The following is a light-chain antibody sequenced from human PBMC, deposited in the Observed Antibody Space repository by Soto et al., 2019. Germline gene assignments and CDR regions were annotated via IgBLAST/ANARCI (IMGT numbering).Light chain of an antibody. J-gene: IGKJ4*01. CDR1: QSVSSN. V-gene: IGKV3-15*01. CDR2: GAS. CDR3: QQYNNWPIT. Sequence: EIVMTQYPATLSVSPGERATLSCRASQSVSSNLAWYQQKPGQAPRLLIYGASTRATGIPARFSGSGSGTEFTITISSLQSEDFAVYYCQQYNNWPITFGGWTKVEIK.